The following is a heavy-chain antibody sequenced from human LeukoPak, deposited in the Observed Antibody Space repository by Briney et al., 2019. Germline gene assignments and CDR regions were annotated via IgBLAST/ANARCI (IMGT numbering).Heavy chain of an antibody. J-gene: IGHJ4*02. D-gene: IGHD6-19*01. CDR1: GFTFSSYG. V-gene: IGHV3-30*18. CDR3: AKDLSSGSEPGGY. CDR2: ISYDGSNK. Sequence: GGSLRLSCAASGFTFSSYGMHWVRQAPGKGLEWVAVISYDGSNKYYADSVKGRFTISRDNSKNTLYLQMNSLRAEDTAVYYCAKDLSSGSEPGGYWGQGTLVTVSS.